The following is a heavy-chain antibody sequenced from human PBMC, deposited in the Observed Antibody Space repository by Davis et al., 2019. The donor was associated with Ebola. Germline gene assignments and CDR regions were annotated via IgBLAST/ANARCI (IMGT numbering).Heavy chain of an antibody. CDR2: IYTSGST. D-gene: IGHD6-19*01. CDR1: GGSISSYY. CDR3: ASDTPGAVAGTWFDP. J-gene: IGHJ5*02. Sequence: PSETLSLPCTVSGGSISSYYWSWIRQPAGKGLEWIGRIYTSGSTNYNPSLKSRVTMSVDTSKNQFSLKLSSVTAADTAVYYCASDTPGAVAGTWFDPWGQGTLVTVSS. V-gene: IGHV4-4*07.